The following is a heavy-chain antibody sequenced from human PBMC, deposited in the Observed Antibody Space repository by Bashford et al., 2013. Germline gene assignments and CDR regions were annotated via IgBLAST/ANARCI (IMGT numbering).Heavy chain of an antibody. D-gene: IGHD1-26*01. CDR1: GGDISRFY. CDR2: IYNAETT. V-gene: IGHV4-59*01. CDR3: ARAMGGTTDLFDF. Sequence: SETLSLTCTVSGGDISRFYWSWIRQPPGKGLEWIGYIYNAETTNYNPSLTSRVAISVDTSRRQFSLKLSSVTAADTAVYYCARAMGGTTDLFDFWGQGILVTVSS. J-gene: IGHJ4*02.